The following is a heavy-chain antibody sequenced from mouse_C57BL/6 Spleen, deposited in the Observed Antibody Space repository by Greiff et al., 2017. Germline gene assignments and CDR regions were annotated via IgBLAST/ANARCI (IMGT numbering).Heavy chain of an antibody. D-gene: IGHD4-1*01. CDR2: IYPSDSET. CDR1: GYTFTSYW. CDR3: ARRGERGRYFDV. Sequence: QVQLQQPGAELVRPGSSVKLSCKASGYTFTSYWMDWVKQRPGQGLEWIGNIYPSDSETHYNQKFKDKATLTVDKSSSTAYMQLSSLTSEDSAVYYCARRGERGRYFDVWGTGTTVTVSS. J-gene: IGHJ1*03. V-gene: IGHV1-61*01.